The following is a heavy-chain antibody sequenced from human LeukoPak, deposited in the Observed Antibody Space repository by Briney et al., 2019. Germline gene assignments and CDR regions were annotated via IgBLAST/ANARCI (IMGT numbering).Heavy chain of an antibody. CDR3: ARVSGIYYDSSGYYDFDY. D-gene: IGHD3-22*01. V-gene: IGHV1-2*02. J-gene: IGHJ4*02. CDR2: INPNSGGT. Sequence: ASVKVSCKASVYTFTGYYMHWVRQAPGQGLEWMGWINPNSGGTNYAQKFQGRVTMTRDTSISTAYMELSRLRSDDTAVYYCARVSGIYYDSSGYYDFDYWGQGTLVTVSS. CDR1: VYTFTGYY.